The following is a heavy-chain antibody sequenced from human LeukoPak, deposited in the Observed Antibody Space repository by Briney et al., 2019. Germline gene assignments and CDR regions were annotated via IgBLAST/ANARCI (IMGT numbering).Heavy chain of an antibody. D-gene: IGHD3-22*01. J-gene: IGHJ4*02. V-gene: IGHV3-23*01. CDR3: AKAQGYCDR. CDR2: SIGVGGTT. CDR1: GFTFSNYG. Sequence: QPGGSLRLSCAASGFTFSNYGMNWVRPAPGKGLEWVSSIGVGGTTYYADSVKGRFIISRDTSKTTLYLLMNRLRTEDAAVYYWAKAQGYCDRGGQGTLVTVSS.